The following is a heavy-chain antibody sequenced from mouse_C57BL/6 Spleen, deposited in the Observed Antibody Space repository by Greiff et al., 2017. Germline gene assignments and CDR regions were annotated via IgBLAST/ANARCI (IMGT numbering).Heavy chain of an antibody. Sequence: PGHGLELVGRIHPNSGSTNYNEKFKSKATMTVDKSSSTAYMQLSSLTSEDSAVYYCSRYDSYCYFDVWGTVTTVTVSS. CDR3: SRYDSYCYFDV. CDR2: IHPNSGST. J-gene: IGHJ1*03. V-gene: IGHV1-64*01. D-gene: IGHD2-4*01.